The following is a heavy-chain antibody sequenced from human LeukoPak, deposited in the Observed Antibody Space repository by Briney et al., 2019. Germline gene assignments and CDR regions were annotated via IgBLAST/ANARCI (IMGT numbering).Heavy chain of an antibody. CDR2: IDPNSDGT. J-gene: IGHJ4*02. CDR3: ATWRGFFYDY. CDR1: GYTFTAYY. V-gene: IGHV1-2*06. Sequence: ASVKVSCKASGYTFTAYYIHWVRQAPGQGLEWMGQIDPNSDGTKYAQKFQGRVTMTRDTSISTAYMQVSRLRSDDTAVYYCATWRGFFYDYWGQGTLVTVSS. D-gene: IGHD2/OR15-2a*01.